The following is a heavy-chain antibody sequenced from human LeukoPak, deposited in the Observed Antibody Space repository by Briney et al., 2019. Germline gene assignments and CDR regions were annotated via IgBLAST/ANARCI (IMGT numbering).Heavy chain of an antibody. CDR2: ISDTSLYI. Sequence: KPGGSLRLSCEASGFTFTDYSMHWVRQAPGKGLEWVASISDTSLYIYYADSVRGRFTISRDNARTSLHLHMNSLRVEDTALYFCARSNPGGGTTQARAANFWGQGTLVTVSS. CDR3: ARSNPGGGTTQARAANF. V-gene: IGHV3-21*01. CDR1: GFTFTDYS. J-gene: IGHJ4*02. D-gene: IGHD3-16*01.